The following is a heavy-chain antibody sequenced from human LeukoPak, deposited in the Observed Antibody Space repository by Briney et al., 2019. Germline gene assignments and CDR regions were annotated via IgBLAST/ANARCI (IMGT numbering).Heavy chain of an antibody. Sequence: PGGSLRLSCAGFGFIFSSYGMNWVRQAPGKGLEWVSSISSSSNYIYYADSVKGRFTISRDNAKNSLSLQMNSLRAEDTAVYYCARDPPGYTYGYLGYWGQGTLVTVSS. CDR3: ARDPPGYTYGYLGY. J-gene: IGHJ4*02. CDR2: ISSSSNYI. V-gene: IGHV3-21*01. CDR1: GFIFSSYG. D-gene: IGHD5-18*01.